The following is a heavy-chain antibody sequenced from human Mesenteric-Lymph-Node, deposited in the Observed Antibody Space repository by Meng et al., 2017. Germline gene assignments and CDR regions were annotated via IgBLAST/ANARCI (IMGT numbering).Heavy chain of an antibody. J-gene: IGHJ4*02. CDR3: AREPPENYYFDY. CDR2: IYYSGDT. Sequence: SETLSLTCTVSGGSISNYYWSWIRQPPGKGLEWIGHIYYSGDTNYNPSLKSRVTISVDTFKNQFSLKLSSVTAADTAVYYCAREPPENYYFDYWGQGTLVTVSS. V-gene: IGHV4-59*01. CDR1: GGSISNYY. D-gene: IGHD1-14*01.